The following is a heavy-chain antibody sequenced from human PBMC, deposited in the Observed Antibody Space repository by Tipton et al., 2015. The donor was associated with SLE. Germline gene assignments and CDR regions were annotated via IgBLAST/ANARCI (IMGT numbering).Heavy chain of an antibody. J-gene: IGHJ4*02. D-gene: IGHD3-9*01. CDR1: GFTFSSYE. CDR2: ISSSGSTI. V-gene: IGHV3-48*03. CDR3: ARSHPRYDNCFDY. Sequence: SLRLSCAASGFTFSSYEMNWVRQAPGKGLEWVSYISSSGSTIYYADSVKGRFTISRDNAKNSLYLQMNSLRAEDTAVYYCARSHPRYDNCFDYWGQGTLVTVSS.